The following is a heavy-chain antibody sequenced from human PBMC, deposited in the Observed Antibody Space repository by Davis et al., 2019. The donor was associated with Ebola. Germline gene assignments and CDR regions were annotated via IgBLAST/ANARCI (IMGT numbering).Heavy chain of an antibody. CDR1: GGTFSSYA. V-gene: IGHV1-69*06. CDR3: ARGWSYSNSWYTFDY. Sequence: AASVKVSCKASGGTFSSYAISWVRQAPGQGLEWMGGIIPIFGTANYAQKFQGRVTITADKSTSTAYMELSSLRSEDTAVYYCARGWSYSNSWYTFDYWGQGTLVTVSS. J-gene: IGHJ4*02. D-gene: IGHD6-13*01. CDR2: IIPIFGTA.